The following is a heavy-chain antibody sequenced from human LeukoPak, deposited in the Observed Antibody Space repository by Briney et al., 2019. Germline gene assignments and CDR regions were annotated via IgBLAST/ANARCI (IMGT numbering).Heavy chain of an antibody. D-gene: IGHD3-22*01. CDR3: ARDFGYDSSGYPYYFDY. CDR2: ISSSSSYI. CDR1: GFTFSSYS. V-gene: IGHV3-21*01. J-gene: IGHJ4*02. Sequence: GGSLRLSCAASGFTFSSYSMNWVRQAPGKGLEWVSSISSSSSYIYYADSVKGRFTISRDNAKNPLYLQMNSLRAEDTAVYYCARDFGYDSSGYPYYFDYWGQGTLVTVSS.